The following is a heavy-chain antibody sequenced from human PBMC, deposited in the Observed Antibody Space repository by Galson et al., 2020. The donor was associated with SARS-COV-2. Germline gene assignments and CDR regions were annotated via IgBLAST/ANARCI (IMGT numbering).Heavy chain of an antibody. V-gene: IGHV4-38-2*02. CDR3: ARAGVAAGLEVYDSSDDYYEYFQY. J-gene: IGHJ1*01. CDR2: IYHSGKS. D-gene: IGHD3-22*01. CDR1: GYSISSGYY. Sequence: SETLSLTCTVSGYSISSGYYWGWIRQPPGKGLEWIGNIYHSGKSYYNQSLKSRVNISVDTSRNQFSLKLNSGTAADTAVYYCARAGVAAGLEVYDSSDDYYEYFQYWGQGTPVTVSS.